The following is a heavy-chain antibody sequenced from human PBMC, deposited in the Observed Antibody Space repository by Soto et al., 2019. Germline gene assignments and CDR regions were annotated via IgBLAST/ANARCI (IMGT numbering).Heavy chain of an antibody. CDR3: ARDYYDFWSGFSSSIYGMDV. Sequence: GASVKVSCKASGYTFTTYAMNWVRQAPGQRLEWMGWINPGNGNTKYSPTFRGRVTITRDTSASTTYMELSGLKSEDTALYYCARDYYDFWSGFSSSIYGMDVWGQGTTVTVS. J-gene: IGHJ6*02. D-gene: IGHD3-3*01. V-gene: IGHV1-3*01. CDR2: INPGNGNT. CDR1: GYTFTTYA.